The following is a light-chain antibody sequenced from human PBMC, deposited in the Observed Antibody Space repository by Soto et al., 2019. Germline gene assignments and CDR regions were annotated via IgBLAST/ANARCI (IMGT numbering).Light chain of an antibody. Sequence: QSVLTQPASVSGSPGQSITISCAGTSSDVGAYTYVSWYQQHPGKAPKLMIYDVSNRPSGVSNRFSGSKSGNTAFLIISGLQAEDEADYYCTSYTSNSTPYVFGGGTKVHRP. CDR2: DVS. CDR1: SSDVGAYTY. J-gene: IGLJ1*01. CDR3: TSYTSNSTPYV. V-gene: IGLV2-14*01.